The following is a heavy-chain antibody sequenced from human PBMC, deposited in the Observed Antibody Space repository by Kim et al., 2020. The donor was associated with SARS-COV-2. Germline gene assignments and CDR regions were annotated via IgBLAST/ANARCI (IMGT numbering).Heavy chain of an antibody. J-gene: IGHJ4*02. CDR3: ARGLVWFGELSPLGY. V-gene: IGHV1-3*01. D-gene: IGHD3-10*01. CDR2: INAGTGDT. Sequence: ASVKVSCKASGYTFTSYAMHWVRQAPGQRLEWMGWINAGTGDTKYSQKFRGRVTITRDTSASTVYMELSSLRSEDTAVYYCARGLVWFGELSPLGYWGQGTLVTVSS. CDR1: GYTFTSYA.